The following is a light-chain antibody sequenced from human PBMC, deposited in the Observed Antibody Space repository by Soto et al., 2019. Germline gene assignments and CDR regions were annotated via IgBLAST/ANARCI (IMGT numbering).Light chain of an antibody. Sequence: QSALTQPASVSGSPGQSITISCTGTSSDVGGYNFVSWYQQHPGKAPKLMIYDVSNRPSGVSYRFSGFKSGNTASLTISGLQPEYEADYYCSSYTRGATDVFGTGTKVTVL. V-gene: IGLV2-14*03. J-gene: IGLJ1*01. CDR2: DVS. CDR1: SSDVGGYNF. CDR3: SSYTRGATDV.